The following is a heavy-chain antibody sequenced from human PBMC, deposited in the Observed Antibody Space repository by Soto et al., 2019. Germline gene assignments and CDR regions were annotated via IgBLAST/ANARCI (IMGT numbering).Heavy chain of an antibody. CDR2: ISGSGGST. V-gene: IGHV3-23*01. Sequence: GGSLRLSCAASGFTFSSYAMSWVRQAPGKGLEWVSAISGSGGSTYYADSVKGRFTISRDNSKNTLYLQMNSLRAEDTAVYYCAKERIAAAGTEGNYYYYYGMDVWGQGTTVTVSS. J-gene: IGHJ6*02. D-gene: IGHD6-13*01. CDR1: GFTFSSYA. CDR3: AKERIAAAGTEGNYYYYYGMDV.